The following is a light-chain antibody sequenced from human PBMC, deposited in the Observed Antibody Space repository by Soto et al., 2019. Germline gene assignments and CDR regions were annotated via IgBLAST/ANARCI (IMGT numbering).Light chain of an antibody. CDR3: QQTYTFPRT. V-gene: IGKV1-39*01. CDR1: QSITNF. J-gene: IGKJ1*01. Sequence: DIQMTQSPSSLSASVGDSVTITCRANQSITNFLIWYQQTPGKPPKLLLYSSSILQSGVPSRFSGTGSGTDFSLIINNLQPEDFATYYCQQTYTFPRTFGQGTRVDIK. CDR2: SSS.